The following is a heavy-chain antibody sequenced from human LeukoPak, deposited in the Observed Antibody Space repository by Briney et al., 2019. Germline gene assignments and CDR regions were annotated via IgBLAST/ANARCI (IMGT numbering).Heavy chain of an antibody. CDR2: INPNSGGT. CDR3: ARDNEAFDI. V-gene: IGHV1-2*02. CDR1: GYTFTGYY. J-gene: IGHJ3*02. D-gene: IGHD1-1*01. Sequence: ASVTVSCKASGYTFTGYYIHWVRQAPGQGLEWMGWINPNSGGTNYAQKFQGRVTMTRGTSISTAYMELSRLRSDDTAVYYCARDNEAFDIWGQGTMVTVSS.